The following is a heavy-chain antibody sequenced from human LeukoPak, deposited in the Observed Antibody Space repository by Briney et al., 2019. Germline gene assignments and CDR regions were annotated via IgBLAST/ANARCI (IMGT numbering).Heavy chain of an antibody. CDR2: ISYDGSKK. V-gene: IGHV3-30*18. CDR1: GFTFSSYW. D-gene: IGHD3-3*01. J-gene: IGHJ4*02. CDR3: VKEGRDTTFGVLVPFDY. Sequence: GGSLRLSCAASGFTFSSYWMSWVRQAPGKGLEWVAVISYDGSKKYYADSVEGRFTISRDNSKKTVHLQMNSLRAEDTAVYYCVKEGRDTTFGVLVPFDYWGQGALVIVSS.